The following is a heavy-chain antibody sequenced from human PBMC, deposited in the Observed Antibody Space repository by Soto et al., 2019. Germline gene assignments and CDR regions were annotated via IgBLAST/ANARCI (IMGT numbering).Heavy chain of an antibody. V-gene: IGHV3-23*01. Sequence: EVQLLESGGGLVQPGGSLRLSCATSGFTFNNKAMNWVRQAPGKGLEWAAVISGVDNGAYYAESVKGRFTISRDNSKNTVTLQMNNLRAEDTAVYYCAKGRAGHTSGADYWGQGTLVTVSS. CDR2: ISGVDNGA. D-gene: IGHD6-19*01. CDR3: AKGRAGHTSGADY. CDR1: GFTFNNKA. J-gene: IGHJ4*02.